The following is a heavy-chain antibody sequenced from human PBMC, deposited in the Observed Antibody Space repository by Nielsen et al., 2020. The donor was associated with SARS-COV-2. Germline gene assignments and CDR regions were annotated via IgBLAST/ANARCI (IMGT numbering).Heavy chain of an antibody. CDR3: ARVYGEYADYFDN. V-gene: IGHV3-30*03. D-gene: IGHD4/OR15-4a*01. Sequence: GESPKISCAASGFTFSCYDRHWVRQAPGKGLEWVATISYAGTYEDYADSVKGRFTISRDNSKDTLLLRMNRLRGDDTAVYYCARVYGEYADYFDNWGQGTLVTVSS. CDR2: ISYAGTYE. CDR1: GFTFSCYD. J-gene: IGHJ4*02.